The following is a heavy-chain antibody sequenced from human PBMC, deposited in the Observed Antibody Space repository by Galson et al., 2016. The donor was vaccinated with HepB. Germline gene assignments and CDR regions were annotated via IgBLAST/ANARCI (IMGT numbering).Heavy chain of an antibody. Sequence: CAISGDSVSSNIATWNWIRQSPSRGLEWLGRTYYSSKWYNDYALSLKSRISINADTSKNQTFLQLNSVTPDDTAVYYCARDGRLKYYGMDVWGQGTTVTVSS. D-gene: IGHD5/OR15-5a*01. CDR2: TYYSSKWYN. J-gene: IGHJ6*02. CDR1: GDSVSSNIAT. V-gene: IGHV6-1*01. CDR3: ARDGRLKYYGMDV.